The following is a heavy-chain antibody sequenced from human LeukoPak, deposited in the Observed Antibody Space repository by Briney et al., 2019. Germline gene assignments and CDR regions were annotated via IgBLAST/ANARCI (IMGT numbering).Heavy chain of an antibody. D-gene: IGHD3-3*01. CDR3: ARDAATDFWSGYSLTGFDY. V-gene: IGHV1-69*05. CDR2: IIPIFGTA. CDR1: GGTFSGYA. Sequence: ASVKVSCKASGGTFSGYAISWVRQAPGQGLEWMGGIIPIFGTANYAQKFQGRVTITTDESTSTAYMELSSLRSEDTAVYYCARDAATDFWSGYSLTGFDYWGQGTLVTVSS. J-gene: IGHJ4*02.